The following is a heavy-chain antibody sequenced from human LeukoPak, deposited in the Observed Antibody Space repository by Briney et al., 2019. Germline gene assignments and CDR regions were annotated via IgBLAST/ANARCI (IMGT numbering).Heavy chain of an antibody. Sequence: PSETLSLTCTVSGGSISSGDYYWSWIRQPPGKGLEWIEYIYYSGSTYYNPSLKSRVTISVDTSKNQFSLKLSSVTAADTAVYYCARVAPPDYGSGSNGAFDIWGQGTMVTVSS. J-gene: IGHJ3*02. V-gene: IGHV4-30-4*01. CDR3: ARVAPPDYGSGSNGAFDI. CDR1: GGSISSGDYY. D-gene: IGHD3-10*01. CDR2: IYYSGST.